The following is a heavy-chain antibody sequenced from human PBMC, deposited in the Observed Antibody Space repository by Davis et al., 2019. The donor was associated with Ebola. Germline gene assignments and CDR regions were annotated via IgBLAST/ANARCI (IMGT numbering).Heavy chain of an antibody. Sequence: PGGSLRLSCAASGFTFSSYSMNWVRQAPGKGLEWVSSISSSSSYIYYADSVKGRFTISRDDAKNSLYLQMNSLGAEDTAVYYCVSSATTYYYYGMDVWGQGTTVTVSS. CDR3: VSSATTYYYYGMDV. V-gene: IGHV3-21*01. CDR1: GFTFSSYS. CDR2: ISSSSSYI. J-gene: IGHJ6*02. D-gene: IGHD3-22*01.